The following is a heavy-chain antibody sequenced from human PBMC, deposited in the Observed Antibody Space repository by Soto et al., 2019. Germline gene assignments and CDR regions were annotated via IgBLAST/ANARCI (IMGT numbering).Heavy chain of an antibody. D-gene: IGHD3-9*01. CDR1: GYTFTGYY. V-gene: IGHV1-2*04. J-gene: IGHJ3*02. CDR3: ARALILTGYYIHDAFDI. CDR2: INPNSGGT. Sequence: ASVKVSCKASGYTFTGYYMHWVLQAPGQVLEWMGWINPNSGGTNYAQKFQGWVTMTRDTSISTAYMELSRLRSDDTAVYYCARALILTGYYIHDAFDIWGQGTMVT.